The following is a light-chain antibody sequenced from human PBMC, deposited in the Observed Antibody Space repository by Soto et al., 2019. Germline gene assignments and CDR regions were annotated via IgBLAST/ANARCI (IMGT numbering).Light chain of an antibody. CDR2: GAS. CDR1: QSVNRNY. V-gene: IGKV3-20*01. Sequence: EIVLTQSPGTLSLSPGERATLSCRASQSVNRNYIAWYQQKPGQAPRLLFYGASSRVTGIPQRLSGSGSGTDFTLTISRLEPEDFATYYCQQYDNLPWTFGQGTKVEIK. CDR3: QQYDNLPWT. J-gene: IGKJ1*01.